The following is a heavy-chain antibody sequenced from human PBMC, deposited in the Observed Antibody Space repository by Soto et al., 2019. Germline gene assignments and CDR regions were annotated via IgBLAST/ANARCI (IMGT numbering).Heavy chain of an antibody. D-gene: IGHD2-2*01. J-gene: IGHJ4*02. CDR2: FYGPGNA. CDR1: GFPVTYIY. CDR3: AXEGXXCTXTSCXQRGFDY. Sequence: GALRISFAAPGFPVTYIYMSWVRPGPGRGLELVSIFYGPGNAPYGDPVQGRFTISRDYSKNTVFLQMNSLTAEDTAVYYCAXEGXXCTXTSCXQRGFDYWXQGT. V-gene: IGHV3-66*01.